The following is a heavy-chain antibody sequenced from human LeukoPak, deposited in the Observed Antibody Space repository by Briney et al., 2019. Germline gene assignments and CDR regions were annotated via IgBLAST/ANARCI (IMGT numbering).Heavy chain of an antibody. CDR1: GFTFSNYG. D-gene: IGHD4-23*01. V-gene: IGHV3-33*01. J-gene: IGHJ4*02. Sequence: PGRSLRLSCAASGFTFSNYGIHWVCQAPGKGLEWVALIWSDGSKKYYTDSVKGRFTISRDDSKNTLFLQMNSLRAEDMAVYYCARDIGTWPNSLFDYWGQGNLVTVSS. CDR3: ARDIGTWPNSLFDY. CDR2: IWSDGSKK.